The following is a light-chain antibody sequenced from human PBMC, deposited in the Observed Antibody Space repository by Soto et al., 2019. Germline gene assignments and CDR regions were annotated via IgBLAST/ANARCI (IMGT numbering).Light chain of an antibody. J-gene: IGLJ2*01. CDR1: SSDVGIYNY. CDR2: DVS. Sequence: QSALTQPRSVSGSPGQSVTISCTGTSSDVGIYNYVSWYQQHPDKAPKLMIYDVSERPSGVPDRFSGSKSGNTASLTISGLQAEDEADYYCCSYAGSYTLVFGGGTKLTVL. V-gene: IGLV2-11*01. CDR3: CSYAGSYTLV.